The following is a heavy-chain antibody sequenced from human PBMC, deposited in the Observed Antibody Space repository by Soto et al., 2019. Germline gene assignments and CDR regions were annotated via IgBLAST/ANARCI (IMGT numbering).Heavy chain of an antibody. CDR3: AHMALSGWPNFDY. CDR1: VFSLSTSGVG. J-gene: IGHJ4*02. Sequence: QITLKESGPTLVKPTQNLTLTCTLSVFSLSTSGVGVGWIRQPPGKALEWLALIYWNEDKRYSPSLKSSLTITTDTSKNRVVLTMTNMAPVDTPTYYCAHMALSGWPNFDYWGQGTLVTVS. V-gene: IGHV2-5*01. CDR2: IYWNEDK. D-gene: IGHD6-19*01.